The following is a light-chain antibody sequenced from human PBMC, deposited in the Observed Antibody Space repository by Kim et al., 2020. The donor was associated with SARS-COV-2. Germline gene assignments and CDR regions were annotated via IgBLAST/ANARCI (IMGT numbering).Light chain of an antibody. V-gene: IGKV3-20*01. CDR1: QSVYSNY. CDR3: QQYETSPYT. CDR2: GAS. J-gene: IGKJ2*01. Sequence: IVLTQSPGTLSLSPGERATLSCRASQSVYSNYLAWYQQKPGQAPRLLIYGASFRVTGIPDRFSGSGSGTDFTLTITRLEPDDFAVYYCQQYETSPYTFGQGTKLEI.